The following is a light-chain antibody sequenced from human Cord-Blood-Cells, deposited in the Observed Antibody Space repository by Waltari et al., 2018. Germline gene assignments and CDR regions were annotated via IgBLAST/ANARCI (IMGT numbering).Light chain of an antibody. CDR2: GAS. CDR1: QSVSSSY. J-gene: IGKJ1*01. Sequence: EIVLTQSPGTLSLSPGERATLSCRASQSVSSSYLAWYQQKPGQAPRLLIYGASSRATGIPDRFSGSGYGTDFTLTINRLEPEDFAVYYCQQYGSSQWTFGQGTKVEIK. CDR3: QQYGSSQWT. V-gene: IGKV3-20*01.